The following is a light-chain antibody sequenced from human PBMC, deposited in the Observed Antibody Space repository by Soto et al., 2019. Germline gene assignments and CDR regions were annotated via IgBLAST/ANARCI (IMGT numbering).Light chain of an antibody. CDR1: SSNIGAGYD. V-gene: IGLV1-40*01. CDR2: GNS. J-gene: IGLJ3*02. CDR3: QSYDSSLSGDWV. Sequence: HSVLTQPPSVSGAPGQRVTISCTGSSSNIGAGYDVHWYQQLPGTAPKLLIYGNSNRPSGVPDRFSGSKSGTSASLAITGLQAEDEADYYCQSYDSSLSGDWVFGGGTKLTVL.